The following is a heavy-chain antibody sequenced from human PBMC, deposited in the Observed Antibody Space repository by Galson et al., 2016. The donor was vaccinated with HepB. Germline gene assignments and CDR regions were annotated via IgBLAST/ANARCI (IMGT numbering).Heavy chain of an antibody. D-gene: IGHD3-16*01. J-gene: IGHJ5*02. V-gene: IGHV3-23*01. CDR3: AKNPGNYVGWFDP. CDR2: VGGYGETT. CDR1: GFTFSGFA. Sequence: SLRLSCAASGFTFSGFAMSWVRQAPGIGPEWVASVGGYGETTYYADSVKGRFTISRDNRNDTVFLQMDSLRAEDTAIYYCAKNPGNYVGWFDPWGLGTLVTVSS.